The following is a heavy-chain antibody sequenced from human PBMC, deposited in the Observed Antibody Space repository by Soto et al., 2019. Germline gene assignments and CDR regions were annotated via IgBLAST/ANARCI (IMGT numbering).Heavy chain of an antibody. CDR3: TREDSSGFPAADY. J-gene: IGHJ4*02. CDR1: VFTFRDYY. CDR2: ISGNSRNT. D-gene: IGHD3-22*01. V-gene: IGHV3-11*06. Sequence: GSLRLSCAASVFTFRDYYMSWIRQAPGKGLEWISYISGNSRNTIYADSVLGRFTISRDNGKNSLYLQMNSLSAEDTAVYYCTREDSSGFPAADYWGRGTQVTVSS.